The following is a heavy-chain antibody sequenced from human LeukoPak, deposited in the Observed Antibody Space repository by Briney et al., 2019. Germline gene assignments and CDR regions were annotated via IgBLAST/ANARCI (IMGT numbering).Heavy chain of an antibody. J-gene: IGHJ5*02. CDR3: ARHSSPKPFDP. CDR2: IFYSGST. CDR1: GGSISSYY. Sequence: SETLSLTCTASGGSISSYYWSWIRQPPGKGLEWIGYIFYSGSTNYNPSLKSRVTISVDTSKNQFSLKLRSVTAADTAVYYCARHSSPKPFDPWGQGTLVTVSS. V-gene: IGHV4-59*08. D-gene: IGHD3-10*01.